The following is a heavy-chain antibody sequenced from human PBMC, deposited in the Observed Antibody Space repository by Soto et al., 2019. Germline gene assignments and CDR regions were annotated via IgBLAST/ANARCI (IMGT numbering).Heavy chain of an antibody. CDR2: TSYSGST. CDR3: ARGSILTGYPKYYFDY. CDR1: GGSFSGYY. V-gene: IGHV4-34*11. J-gene: IGHJ4*02. D-gene: IGHD3-9*01. Sequence: PSETLSLTCAVYGGSFSGYYWSWIRQPPGKGLEWIGYTSYSGSTNYKPSLKSRVTISLDTSKNQFSLKLSSVTAADTAVYFCARGSILTGYPKYYFDYWGQGTLVTVSS.